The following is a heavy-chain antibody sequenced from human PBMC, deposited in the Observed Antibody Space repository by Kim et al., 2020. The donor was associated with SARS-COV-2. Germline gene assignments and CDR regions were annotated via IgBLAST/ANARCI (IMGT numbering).Heavy chain of an antibody. D-gene: IGHD3-10*01. Sequence: QKFQGRVTITRDTSASTAYMELSSLRSEDTAVYYCARVGMVRGVTNWFDPWGQGTLVTVSS. V-gene: IGHV1-3*01. J-gene: IGHJ5*02. CDR3: ARVGMVRGVTNWFDP.